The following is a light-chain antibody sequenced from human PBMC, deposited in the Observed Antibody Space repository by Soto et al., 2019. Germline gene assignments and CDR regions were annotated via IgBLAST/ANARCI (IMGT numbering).Light chain of an antibody. CDR2: TLS. J-gene: IGKJ1*01. Sequence: ESVMTETPRCSPVTLGQAAWMSCRSSRSLLDGPDAHTYVDWYLPKPGQSPHLLICTLSYRASGVPPRFSGSGSGTDFTLTISRLEPEDFAVYYCQQYQNSPRTFGQGTKVDIK. V-gene: IGKV2-40*01. CDR1: RSLLDGPDAHTY. CDR3: QQYQNSPRT.